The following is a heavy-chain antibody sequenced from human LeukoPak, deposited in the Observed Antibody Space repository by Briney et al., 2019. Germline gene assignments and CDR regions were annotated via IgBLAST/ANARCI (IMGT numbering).Heavy chain of an antibody. J-gene: IGHJ3*02. CDR3: ARVVDGYNYGAFDI. D-gene: IGHD5-24*01. V-gene: IGHV1-2*02. Sequence: ASVKVSCKASGYTFTGYYMHWVRQAPGQGLEWMGWINPNSGGTKYARRFQGRVTMTRDASISTAYTELSSLRSDDTAVYYCARVVDGYNYGAFDIWGQGTVVTVSS. CDR1: GYTFTGYY. CDR2: INPNSGGT.